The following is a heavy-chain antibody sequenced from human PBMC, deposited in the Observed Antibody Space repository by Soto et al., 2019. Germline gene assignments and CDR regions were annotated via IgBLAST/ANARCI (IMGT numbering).Heavy chain of an antibody. D-gene: IGHD5-12*01. CDR1: GFTFDDYG. CDR3: ARAGLAPRGYSGYPRFTSYYYYYMDV. Sequence: EVQLVESGGGVVRPGGSLRLSCAASGFTFDDYGMSWVRQAPGKGLEWVSGINWNGGSTGYADSVKGRFTISRDNDKNSLYLQMNSLRAEDTALYHCARAGLAPRGYSGYPRFTSYYYYYMDVWGKGTTVTVSS. V-gene: IGHV3-20*01. J-gene: IGHJ6*03. CDR2: INWNGGST.